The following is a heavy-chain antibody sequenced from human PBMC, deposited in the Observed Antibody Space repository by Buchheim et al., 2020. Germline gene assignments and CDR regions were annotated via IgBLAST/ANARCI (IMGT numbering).Heavy chain of an antibody. CDR1: GFTFSSYA. CDR2: ISGSGSNR. CDR3: AKGITATDSIGMDV. V-gene: IGHV3-23*01. D-gene: IGHD1-7*01. Sequence: EVQLLESGGGLVQPGGSLRLSCAASGFTFSSYAMSWVRQAPGKGLEWVSGISGSGSNRFYTDSVKGRFTVPRDNSKNTLFLQMNSLRAEDTAVYYCAKGITATDSIGMDVWGQGT. J-gene: IGHJ6*02.